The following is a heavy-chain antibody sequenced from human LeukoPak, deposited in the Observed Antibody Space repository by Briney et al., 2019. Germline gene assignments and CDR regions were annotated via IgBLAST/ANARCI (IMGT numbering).Heavy chain of an antibody. CDR2: ISAYNGNT. Sequence: GASVKVSCKASGYTFTSYGISWVRQAPGQGLEWMGWISAYNGNTNYAQKLQGRVTMTTDTSTSTAYMELRSLRSDDTAVYYCARLGETREGEWLRLGPLDYWGRGTLVTVSS. J-gene: IGHJ4*02. V-gene: IGHV1-18*01. CDR3: ARLGETREGEWLRLGPLDY. CDR1: GYTFTSYG. D-gene: IGHD5-12*01.